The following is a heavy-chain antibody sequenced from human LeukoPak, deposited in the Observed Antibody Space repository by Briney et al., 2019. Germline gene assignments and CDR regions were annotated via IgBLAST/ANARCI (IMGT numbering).Heavy chain of an antibody. CDR2: ISYDGSNK. D-gene: IGHD6-13*01. Sequence: GGSLRLSCAASGFTFTNYAMSWVRQAPGKGLEWVAVISYDGSNKYYADSVKGRFTISRDNSKNTLYLQMNSLRAEDTAVYYCARDIGDSSSWYYYYGMDVWGQGTTVTVSS. CDR1: GFTFTNYA. CDR3: ARDIGDSSSWYYYYGMDV. V-gene: IGHV3-30-3*01. J-gene: IGHJ6*02.